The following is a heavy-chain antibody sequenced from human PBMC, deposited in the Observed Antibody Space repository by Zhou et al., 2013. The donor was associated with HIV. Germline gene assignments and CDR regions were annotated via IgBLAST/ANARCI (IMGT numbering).Heavy chain of an antibody. CDR3: ARGGSGYGY. CDR2: ISADSTST. D-gene: IGHD3-22*01. CDR1: GYTFTNYG. Sequence: QVQLVQSGAEVKKPGSSVKVSCKASGYTFTNYGFSWVRQAPGRGLEWMAWISADSTSTNFTLKFQDRLSLFTDTANTTAYMALRGLTSDDTAVYFCARGGSGYGYWGQGTLVTVSS. J-gene: IGHJ4*02. V-gene: IGHV1-18*01.